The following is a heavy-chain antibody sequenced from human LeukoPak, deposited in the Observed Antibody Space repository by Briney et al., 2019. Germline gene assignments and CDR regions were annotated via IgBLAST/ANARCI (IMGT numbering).Heavy chain of an antibody. D-gene: IGHD3-3*01. V-gene: IGHV1-3*01. Sequence: ASVRVSCKASGYTFTSYAMHWVRQASGQRLEWIGWINAGNGNTKYSQKFQGRVTITRDTSASTAYMELSSLRSEDTAVYYCARDQVAIFGVDPFDYWGQGTLVTVSS. CDR1: GYTFTSYA. CDR3: ARDQVAIFGVDPFDY. CDR2: INAGNGNT. J-gene: IGHJ4*02.